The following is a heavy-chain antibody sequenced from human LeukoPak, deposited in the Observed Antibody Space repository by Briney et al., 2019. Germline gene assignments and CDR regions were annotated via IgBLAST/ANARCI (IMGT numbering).Heavy chain of an antibody. CDR2: IYYSGST. V-gene: IGHV4-39*07. CDR1: GDPISRSSYY. CDR3: ARASYYYDSSAPRDYYYYYGMDV. D-gene: IGHD3-22*01. Sequence: SETLSLTCTVSGDPISRSSYYWGWIPQPPAKGLEWIGSIYYSGSTYYSPSLKSRVTISVDTSKNQFSLKLSSVTAADTAVYYCARASYYYDSSAPRDYYYYYGMDVWGQGTTVTVSS. J-gene: IGHJ6*02.